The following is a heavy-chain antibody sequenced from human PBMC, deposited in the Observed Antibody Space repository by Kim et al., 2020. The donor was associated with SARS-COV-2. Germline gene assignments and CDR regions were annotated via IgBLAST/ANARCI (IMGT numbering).Heavy chain of an antibody. D-gene: IGHD3-22*01. CDR1: GYTFTSYG. J-gene: IGHJ4*02. CDR3: AITTYYYDSSGYFEGDYFDY. CDR2: ISAYNGNT. Sequence: ASVKVSCKASGYTFTSYGISWVRQAPGQGLEWMGWISAYNGNTNYAQKLQGRVTMTTDTSTSTAYMELRSLRSDDTAVYYCAITTYYYDSSGYFEGDYFDYWGQGTLVTVSS. V-gene: IGHV1-18*01.